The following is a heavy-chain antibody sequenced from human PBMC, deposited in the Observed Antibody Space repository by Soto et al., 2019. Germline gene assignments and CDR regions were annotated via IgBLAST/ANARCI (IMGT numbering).Heavy chain of an antibody. CDR2: IWYDGSNK. V-gene: IGHV3-33*01. Sequence: GGSLRLSCAASGFTFSSYGMHWVRQAPGKGLEWVAVIWYDGSNKYYADSVKGRFTISRDNSKNTLYLQMNSLRAEDTAVYYCARDGDIVVVPAAKDYYGMDFWGQGTTVTVSS. CDR1: GFTFSSYG. CDR3: ARDGDIVVVPAAKDYYGMDF. D-gene: IGHD2-2*01. J-gene: IGHJ6*02.